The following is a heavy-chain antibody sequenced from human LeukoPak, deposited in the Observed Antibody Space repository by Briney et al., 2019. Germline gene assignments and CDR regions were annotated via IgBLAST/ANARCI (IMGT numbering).Heavy chain of an antibody. V-gene: IGHV3-48*04. J-gene: IGHJ4*02. CDR1: GFTFSSYG. Sequence: PGGSLRLSCAASGFTFSSYGMHWVRQAPGKGLEWVSHISNSGGSIIYYADSVEGRFTISRDNARDSLYLQMNSLRVEDTAVYYCVKGSGDYWGQGTLVTVSS. CDR3: VKGSGDY. CDR2: ISNSGGSII.